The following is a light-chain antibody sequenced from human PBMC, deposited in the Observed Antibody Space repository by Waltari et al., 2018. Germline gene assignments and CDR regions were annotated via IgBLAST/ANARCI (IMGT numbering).Light chain of an antibody. CDR1: KLGAKY. CDR3: QAWDSSSQVV. V-gene: IGLV3-1*01. Sequence: SNELAQPPSVSVSPGQTASITCSGDKLGAKYVSWYQQKPGQSPVLVIYQDTKRPSGIPERFSGSKSGNTATLTITGTQAMDEADYYCQAWDSSSQVVFGGGTKVTVL. CDR2: QDT. J-gene: IGLJ2*01.